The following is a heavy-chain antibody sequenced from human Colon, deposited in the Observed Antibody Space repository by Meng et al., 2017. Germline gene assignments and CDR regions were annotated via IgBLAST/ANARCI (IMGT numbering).Heavy chain of an antibody. V-gene: IGHV4-4*07. Sequence: QVQLQGAGPGLVKPSETLSLTCTVSGGSISSYYWTWIRQPAGKGLEWIGRIYSSGSTNYNPSLKSRVTMSVDTSKNQVSLNLTSVTAADTAVYYCARDGSGSRPFDYWGQGTLVTVSS. CDR2: IYSSGST. J-gene: IGHJ4*02. CDR1: GGSISSYY. D-gene: IGHD3-10*01. CDR3: ARDGSGSRPFDY.